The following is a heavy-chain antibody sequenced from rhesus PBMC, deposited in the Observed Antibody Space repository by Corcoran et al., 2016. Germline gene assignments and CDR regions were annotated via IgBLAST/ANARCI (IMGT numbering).Heavy chain of an antibody. V-gene: IGHV3S5*01. D-gene: IGHD1-14*01. Sequence: EVQLVETGGGLVQPGGSLKLSCAASGFTFSSYGMSWVRQAPGKGLEWVSTINSGWVSTYYANSVKCRFTISRDNSKTTVSLRVNSLRPEDTAVYYCAKGSAGTLGYFEIWGQGALVTVSS. CDR3: AKGSAGTLGYFEI. CDR1: GFTFSSYG. J-gene: IGHJ1*01. CDR2: INSGWVST.